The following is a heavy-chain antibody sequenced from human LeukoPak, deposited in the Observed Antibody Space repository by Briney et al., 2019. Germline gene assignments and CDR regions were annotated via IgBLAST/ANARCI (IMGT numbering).Heavy chain of an antibody. D-gene: IGHD1-26*01. CDR1: GYTFTGYY. Sequence: GASVKVSCKASGYTFTGYYMHWVRQAPGQGLEWMGWMNPNSGNTGYAQKFQGRVTMTRNTSISTAYMELSSLRSEDTAVYYCAREGWDQLMNYWGQGTLVTVSS. J-gene: IGHJ4*02. CDR3: AREGWDQLMNY. V-gene: IGHV1-8*02. CDR2: MNPNSGNT.